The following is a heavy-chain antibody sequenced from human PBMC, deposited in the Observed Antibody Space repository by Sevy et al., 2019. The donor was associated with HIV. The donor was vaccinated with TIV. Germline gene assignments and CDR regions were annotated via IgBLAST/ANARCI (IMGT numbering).Heavy chain of an antibody. Sequence: GGSLRLSCAASGFTFSNVWMSWVRQAPGKGPEWVGRIRSKTDGGTTDYAAPVKGRFTISRDDSKSTPYLQMISLKTEYTAVYYCTTDPVHLLWGRGTLVTVSS. V-gene: IGHV3-15*01. CDR2: IRSKTDGGTT. J-gene: IGHJ4*02. CDR3: TTDPVHLL. D-gene: IGHD2-21*01. CDR1: GFTFSNVW.